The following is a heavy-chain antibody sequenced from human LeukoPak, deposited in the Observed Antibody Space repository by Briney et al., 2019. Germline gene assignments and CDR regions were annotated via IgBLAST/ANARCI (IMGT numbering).Heavy chain of an antibody. CDR2: IKQDGSEK. CDR3: AKESRHFSILWFGELDY. D-gene: IGHD3-10*01. CDR1: GFTFSSYW. Sequence: PGGSLRLSCAASGFTFSSYWMSWVRQAPGKGLEWVANIKQDGSEKDYVDSVKGRFTISRDNAKNSLYLQMNSLRAEDTAVYYCAKESRHFSILWFGELDYWGQGTLVTVSS. J-gene: IGHJ4*02. V-gene: IGHV3-7*01.